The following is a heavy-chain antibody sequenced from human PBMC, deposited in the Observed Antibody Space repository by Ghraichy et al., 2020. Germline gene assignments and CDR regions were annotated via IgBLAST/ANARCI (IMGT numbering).Heavy chain of an antibody. V-gene: IGHV3-11*01. Sequence: GGSLRLSCAASGFTFSDYYMSWIRQAPGKGLEWVSSISGSGNPIYYADSVKGRFTISRDNAKSSLYVQMNSLRAEDTAVYYCARVCREGALDRAFDYWGQGTLVSVSS. D-gene: IGHD3/OR15-3a*01. CDR1: GFTFSDYY. CDR2: ISGSGNPI. J-gene: IGHJ4*02. CDR3: ARVCREGALDRAFDY.